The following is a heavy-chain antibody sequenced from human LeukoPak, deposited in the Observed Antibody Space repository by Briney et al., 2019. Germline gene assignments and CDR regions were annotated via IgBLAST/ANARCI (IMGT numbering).Heavy chain of an antibody. J-gene: IGHJ1*01. CDR2: IRHSGRT. CDR3: ARSRFGDYSNFQH. CDR1: RGSFSGYY. Sequence: EPSETLSLTCGVYRGSFSGYYWSWVRQSPGKGLEWIGEIRHSGRTNYNTSLKSRVTISLDVSKNHLSLTLRSVTAADTAVYYCARSRFGDYSNFQHWGQGTLVSVSS. D-gene: IGHD4-17*01. V-gene: IGHV4-34*01.